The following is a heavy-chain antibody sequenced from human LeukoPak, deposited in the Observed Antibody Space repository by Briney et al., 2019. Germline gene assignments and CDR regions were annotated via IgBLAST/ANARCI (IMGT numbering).Heavy chain of an antibody. CDR1: GYTFTGYY. J-gene: IGHJ6*03. Sequence: GGSVKVSCKASGYTFTGYYMHWVRQAPGQGLEWMGWINPNSGGTNYAQKFQGRVTMTRDTSISTAYMELSRLRSDDTAVYYCARLYQLLPEASISSSSGSFYYMDVWGKGTTVTVSS. V-gene: IGHV1-2*02. CDR2: INPNSGGT. CDR3: ARLYQLLPEASISSSSGSFYYMDV. D-gene: IGHD2-2*01.